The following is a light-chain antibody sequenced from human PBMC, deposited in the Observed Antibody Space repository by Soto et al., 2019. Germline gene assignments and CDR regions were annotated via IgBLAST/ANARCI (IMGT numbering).Light chain of an antibody. CDR3: QKYSSVPV. CDR2: QAS. J-gene: IGKJ3*01. V-gene: IGKV1-5*03. Sequence: DIQMTQSPSTLSASVGDRVTITCRASQSISSWLAWYQQKPGKAPKLLIYQASSLETGVPSRFSGSGSGTDFTLTINGLQPEDVATYSCQKYSSVPVFGPGTKVEIK. CDR1: QSISSW.